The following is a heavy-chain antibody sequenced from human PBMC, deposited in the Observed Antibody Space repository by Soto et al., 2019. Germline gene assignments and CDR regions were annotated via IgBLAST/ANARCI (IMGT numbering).Heavy chain of an antibody. V-gene: IGHV4-59*08. CDR2: IYFSGST. CDR1: GGSIRSYY. Sequence: PSETLSLTCTVSGGSIRSYYWSWIRQPPGKGLEWIGHIYFSGSTNYIPSLKSRVAISVDTSKNQFSLRLSSVTAADTAVYYCARATTVTGPTPLMEFWGQGILVTVSS. CDR3: ARATTVTGPTPLMEF. J-gene: IGHJ4*02. D-gene: IGHD4-17*01.